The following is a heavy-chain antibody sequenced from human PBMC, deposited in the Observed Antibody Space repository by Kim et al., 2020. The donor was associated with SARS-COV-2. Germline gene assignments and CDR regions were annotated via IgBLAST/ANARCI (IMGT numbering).Heavy chain of an antibody. Sequence: ASVKVSCKASGYTFTSYGISWVRQAPAQGLEWMGWISPYNGDTLYAQKFQGRLTMTTDTSTSTAYMELRSLRSDDTAVYYCTRDYCSSASCYSPPSFDYWGQGTLVTVSA. J-gene: IGHJ4*02. CDR1: GYTFTSYG. CDR3: TRDYCSSASCYSPPSFDY. CDR2: ISPYNGDT. D-gene: IGHD2-2*02. V-gene: IGHV1-18*01.